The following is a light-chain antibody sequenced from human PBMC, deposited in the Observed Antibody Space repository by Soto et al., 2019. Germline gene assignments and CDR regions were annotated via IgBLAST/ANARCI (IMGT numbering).Light chain of an antibody. CDR3: QENYSTPFS. J-gene: IGKJ3*01. CDR1: QSISSY. V-gene: IGKV1-39*01. CDR2: AAS. Sequence: DIQMTQSPSSLSASVGDRVTITCRASQSISSYLNWYQQKPGKDPKLLIYAASILQSGVPSRFSGSGSGTDFTLPISSLQPEDFATYYFQENYSTPFSLGTGNKVDIK.